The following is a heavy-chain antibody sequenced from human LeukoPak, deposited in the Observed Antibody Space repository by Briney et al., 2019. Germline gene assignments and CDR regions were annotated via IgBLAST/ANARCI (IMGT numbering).Heavy chain of an antibody. D-gene: IGHD6-13*01. Sequence: PSETLSLTCAVYGGSFSGYYWSWIRQPPGKGLEWIGEINHSGSTNYNPSLKSRVTISVDTSKNQFSLKLSSVTAADTAVYYCAITDSSLYGNDDAFDIWGQGTMVTVSS. CDR2: INHSGST. CDR1: GGSFSGYY. V-gene: IGHV4-34*01. CDR3: AITDSSLYGNDDAFDI. J-gene: IGHJ3*02.